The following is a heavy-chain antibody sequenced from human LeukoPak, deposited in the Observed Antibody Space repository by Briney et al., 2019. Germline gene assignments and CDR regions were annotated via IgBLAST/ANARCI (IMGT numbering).Heavy chain of an antibody. CDR1: GFTFSSYG. J-gene: IGHJ4*02. Sequence: PGRSLRLSCAASGFTFSSYGMHWVRQAPGKGLEYVSAISSNGGSTYYANSVKGRFTISRDNSKNTLYLQMGSLRAEDMAVYYCATHSLGYCSGGSCYGFDYWGQGTLVTVSS. V-gene: IGHV3-64*01. CDR2: ISSNGGST. CDR3: ATHSLGYCSGGSCYGFDY. D-gene: IGHD2-15*01.